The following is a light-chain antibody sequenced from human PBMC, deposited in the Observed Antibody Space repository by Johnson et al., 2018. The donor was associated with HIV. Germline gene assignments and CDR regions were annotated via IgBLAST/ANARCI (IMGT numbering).Light chain of an antibody. CDR1: SSNIGNNY. CDR3: GTWDNSLSAGV. J-gene: IGLJ1*01. Sequence: QSALTQPPSVSAAPGQKVTISCSGSSSNIGNNYVSWYQQLPGTAPKLLIYENNKRPSGIPDRFSGSKSGTSASLAITGLQTGDEADYYCGTWDNSLSAGVFGSGTKVTVL. CDR2: ENN. V-gene: IGLV1-51*02.